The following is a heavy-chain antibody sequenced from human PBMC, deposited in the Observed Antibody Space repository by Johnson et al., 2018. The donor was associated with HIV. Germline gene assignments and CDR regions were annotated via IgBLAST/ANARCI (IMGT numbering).Heavy chain of an antibody. CDR2: ISSDASEK. J-gene: IGHJ3*02. D-gene: IGHD3-22*01. CDR3: AREDYHYDGSDHVLGAFDI. V-gene: IGHV3-30*04. Sequence: QVQLVESGGGVVQPGRSLRLSCAASGFTFSTYAIHWVRQSPGYGLEWVAVISSDASEKYYADSVKGRFTVSRDNSKQTLYLDMNSLGAEDTAVYFCAREDYHYDGSDHVLGAFDIWGQGTMVTVSS. CDR1: GFTFSTYA.